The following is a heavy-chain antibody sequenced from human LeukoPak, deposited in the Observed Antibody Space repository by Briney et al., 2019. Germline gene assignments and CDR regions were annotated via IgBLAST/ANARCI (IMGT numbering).Heavy chain of an antibody. CDR1: GFTFSSYE. CDR2: ISSSGSTI. D-gene: IGHD2-21*02. V-gene: IGHV3-48*03. J-gene: IGHJ3*02. CDR3: ARDFYTYCGGDCSLGI. Sequence: GGSLRLSCAASGFTFSSYEMNWVRQAPGKGLEWVSYISSSGSTIYYADSVKGRFTISRDNSKNTLYLEMNSLRPEDTAVYYCARDFYTYCGGDCSLGIWGQGTMVTVSS.